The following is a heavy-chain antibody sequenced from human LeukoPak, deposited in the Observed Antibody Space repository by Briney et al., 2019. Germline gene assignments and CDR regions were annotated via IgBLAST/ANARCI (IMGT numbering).Heavy chain of an antibody. CDR1: GFTFRNYW. Sequence: GGSLRLSCGASGFTFRNYWMSWVRQTPGKGLEWVANIKQDGSEKYYVDSVKGRFTISRDNANNSLYLQMNSLRAEDTAVYYCARADSSIAARLSRSSIFNYYYYMDVWGKGTTVTVSS. CDR3: ARADSSIAARLSRSSIFNYYYYMDV. CDR2: IKQDGSEK. J-gene: IGHJ6*03. D-gene: IGHD6-6*01. V-gene: IGHV3-7*01.